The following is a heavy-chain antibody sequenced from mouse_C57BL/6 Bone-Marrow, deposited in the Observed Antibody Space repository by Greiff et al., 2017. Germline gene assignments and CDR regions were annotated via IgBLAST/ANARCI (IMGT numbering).Heavy chain of an antibody. CDR3: ARGGGYAMDY. CDR2: IDPSDSYT. V-gene: IGHV1-69*01. CDR1: GYTFTSYW. Sequence: QVQLQQPGAELVMPGASVKLSCKASGYTFTSYWMHWVKQRPGQGLEWIGEIDPSDSYTNYNQKFKGKSTLTVDKSSSTAYMQLSSRTAEDSAVYYCARGGGYAMDYWGQGTSVTVSS. J-gene: IGHJ4*01.